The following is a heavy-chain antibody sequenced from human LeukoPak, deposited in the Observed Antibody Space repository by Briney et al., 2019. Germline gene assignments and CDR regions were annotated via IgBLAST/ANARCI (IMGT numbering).Heavy chain of an antibody. CDR2: ISSSSSYI. D-gene: IGHD5-18*01. CDR1: QFTFINYS. CDR3: ARERAVGYSYGAGLDAFDI. V-gene: IGHV3-21*01. Sequence: PGGSLRLSCAASQFTFINYSMNWVRQAPGKGLEWVSSISSSSSYIYYADSVKGRFTISRDNAKNSLYLQMNSLRAEDTAVYYCARERAVGYSYGAGLDAFDIWGQGTMVTVSS. J-gene: IGHJ3*02.